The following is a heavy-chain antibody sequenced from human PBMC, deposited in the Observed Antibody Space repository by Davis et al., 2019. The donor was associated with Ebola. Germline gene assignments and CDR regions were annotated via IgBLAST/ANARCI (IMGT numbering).Heavy chain of an antibody. CDR3: AREPVWFGELLSYYFDY. J-gene: IGHJ4*02. CDR1: GGSISSGGYY. V-gene: IGHV4-31*03. D-gene: IGHD3-10*01. Sequence: MPSETLSLTCTVSGGSISSGGYYWNWIRQHPGKGLEWIGHISYSGSTYYNPSLKSRVTMSVDTSKKQFSLKLTSVTAADTAVYYCAREPVWFGELLSYYFDYWGQGTLVTVSS. CDR2: ISYSGST.